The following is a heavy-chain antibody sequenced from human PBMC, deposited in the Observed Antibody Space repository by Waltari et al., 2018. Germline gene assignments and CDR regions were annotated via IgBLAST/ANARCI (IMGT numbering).Heavy chain of an antibody. CDR1: GFTFSSYA. J-gene: IGHJ4*02. Sequence: QVQLVESGGGVVQPGRSLRLSCAASGFTFSSYAMHWVRQAPGKGLEWVAVISYDGSNKYYADSVRGRFTISGDNSKNTLYLQMNSLRAEDTAVYYGARDQRSVTTLDYWGQGTLVTVSS. CDR3: ARDQRSVTTLDY. CDR2: ISYDGSNK. V-gene: IGHV3-30-3*01. D-gene: IGHD4-17*01.